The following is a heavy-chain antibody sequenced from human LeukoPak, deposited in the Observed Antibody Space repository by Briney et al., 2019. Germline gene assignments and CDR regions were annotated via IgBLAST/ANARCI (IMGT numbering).Heavy chain of an antibody. CDR1: GFTFSSYW. CDR3: ARDTQYGLDV. CDR2: INNGGSTP. V-gene: IGHV3-74*01. Sequence: PGGSLRLSCAASGFTFSSYWMHWVWQAPGKGLVWVSHINNGGSTPNYADSVKGRFTVSRDNAKNTLSLQMNSLRAEDTAVYYCARDTQYGLDVWGQGTTVNVSS. J-gene: IGHJ6*02.